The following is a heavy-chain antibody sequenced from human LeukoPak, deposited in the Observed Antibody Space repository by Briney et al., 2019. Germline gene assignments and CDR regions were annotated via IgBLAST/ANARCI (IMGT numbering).Heavy chain of an antibody. CDR1: GFTFSIYT. CDR2: INYNGDNK. Sequence: GGSLRLSCAASGFTFSIYTMNWVRQAPGKGLEWVSIINYNGDNKYYADSVQGRFTISRDNSKDTVYLQMNSLRAEDTAIYYCAKDGHCPGALCPTQIAVAGYNDNWGQGTLVTVSS. V-gene: IGHV3-23*01. D-gene: IGHD6-19*01. CDR3: AKDGHCPGALCPTQIAVAGYNDN. J-gene: IGHJ4*02.